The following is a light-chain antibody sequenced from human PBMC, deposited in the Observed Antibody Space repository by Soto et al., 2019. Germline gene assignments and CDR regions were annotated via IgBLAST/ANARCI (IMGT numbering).Light chain of an antibody. CDR3: QQYGSSPYT. CDR1: QSVSSSY. CDR2: GAS. J-gene: IGKJ2*01. Sequence: EIVLTQSPGTQSLSPGERATLSCRASQSVSSSYLAWYQQKPGQAPRLLIYGASSRATGIPDRFSGSGSGTDFTLTISRLEPEYFAVYYCQQYGSSPYTFGQGTKLEIK. V-gene: IGKV3-20*01.